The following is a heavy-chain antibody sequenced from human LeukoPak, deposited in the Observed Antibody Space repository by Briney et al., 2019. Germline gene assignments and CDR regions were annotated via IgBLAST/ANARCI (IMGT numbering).Heavy chain of an antibody. Sequence: GGSLRLSCAASGFTFSSYAMSWVRQAPGKGLEWVSAISGSGGSTYYADSVKGRFTISRDNSKNTLYLQMNSLRAKDTAVYYCAKSLPRYYYYGMDVWGQGTTVTVSS. CDR3: AKSLPRYYYYGMDV. CDR1: GFTFSSYA. CDR2: ISGSGGST. V-gene: IGHV3-23*01. J-gene: IGHJ6*02.